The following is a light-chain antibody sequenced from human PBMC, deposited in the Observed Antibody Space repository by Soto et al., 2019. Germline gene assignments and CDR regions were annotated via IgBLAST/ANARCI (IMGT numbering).Light chain of an antibody. J-gene: IGKJ5*01. CDR3: QQRTDWPIT. CDR2: DAS. CDR1: QSVSNY. V-gene: IGKV3-11*01. Sequence: EIVLTQSPATLSLSPGERATLSCRASQSVSNYLAWYQQKPGQTPRLLIYDASSRATGIPARFSGSGSGTEFTLTISSLEPADFAVYYCQQRTDWPITFGQGTRLEIK.